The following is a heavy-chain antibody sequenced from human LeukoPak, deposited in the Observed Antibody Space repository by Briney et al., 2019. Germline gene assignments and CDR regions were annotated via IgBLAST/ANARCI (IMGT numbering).Heavy chain of an antibody. CDR2: INWNGGST. Sequence: PGGSLRLSCAASGFTFDDHGMSWVRQAPGKGLEWVSGINWNGGSTGYADSVKGRFTISRDNAKNSLYLQMNSLRAEDTALYHCARARMRSGSYYRLDYYYGMDVWGQGTTVTVSS. J-gene: IGHJ6*02. D-gene: IGHD3-10*01. CDR3: ARARMRSGSYYRLDYYYGMDV. V-gene: IGHV3-20*01. CDR1: GFTFDDHG.